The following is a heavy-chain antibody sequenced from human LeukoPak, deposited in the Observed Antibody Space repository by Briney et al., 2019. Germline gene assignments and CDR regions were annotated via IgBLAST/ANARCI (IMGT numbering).Heavy chain of an antibody. Sequence: TGGSLRLSCAASGFTFSSYGMHWVRQAPGKGLEWVSSISGDSAYIYYADSVKGRFTISRDNAENSLYLQMNNLRVEDTAVYYCARDFEIWGQGTLVTVSS. CDR1: GFTFSSYG. D-gene: IGHD3-9*01. CDR3: ARDFEI. CDR2: ISGDSAYI. J-gene: IGHJ4*02. V-gene: IGHV3-21*01.